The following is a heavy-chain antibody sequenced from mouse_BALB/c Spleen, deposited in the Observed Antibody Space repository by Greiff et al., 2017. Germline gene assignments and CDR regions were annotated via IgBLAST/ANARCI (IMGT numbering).Heavy chain of an antibody. V-gene: IGHV1-82*01. Sequence: QVQLQQSGAELVRPGTSVKISCKASGYAFSSSWMNWVKQRPGQGLEWIGRIYPGDGDTNYNGKFKGKATLTADKSSSTAYMQLSSLTSVDSAVYFCARDYYGSNWYFDVWGAGTTVTVSS. CDR3: ARDYYGSNWYFDV. J-gene: IGHJ1*01. D-gene: IGHD1-1*01. CDR1: GYAFSSSW. CDR2: IYPGDGDT.